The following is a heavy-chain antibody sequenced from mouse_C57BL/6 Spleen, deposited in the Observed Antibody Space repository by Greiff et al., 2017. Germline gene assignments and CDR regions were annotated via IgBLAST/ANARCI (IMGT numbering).Heavy chain of an antibody. V-gene: IGHV1-64*01. Sequence: QVQLQQPGAELVKPGASVKLSCKASGYTFTSYWMHWVKQRPGQGLGWIGMIHPNSGSTNYNEKFKSKATLTVDKSSSTAYMQLSSLTSEDSAVYYCAREGLYGLGAMDDWGQGTSVTVSS. J-gene: IGHJ4*01. CDR3: AREGLYGLGAMDD. CDR2: IHPNSGST. D-gene: IGHD2-2*01. CDR1: GYTFTSYW.